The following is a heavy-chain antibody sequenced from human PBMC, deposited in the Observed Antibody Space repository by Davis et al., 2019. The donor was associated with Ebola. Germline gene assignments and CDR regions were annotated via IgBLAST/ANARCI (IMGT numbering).Heavy chain of an antibody. CDR1: GFTFSSYA. CDR3: ARIAAGGY. CDR2: IKQDGSEK. D-gene: IGHD6-13*01. Sequence: GESLKISCAASGFTFSSYAMSWVRQAPGKGLEWVANIKQDGSEKYYVDSVKGRFTISRDNAKNSLYLQMNSLRAEDTAVYYCARIAAGGYWGQGTLVTVSS. J-gene: IGHJ4*02. V-gene: IGHV3-7*01.